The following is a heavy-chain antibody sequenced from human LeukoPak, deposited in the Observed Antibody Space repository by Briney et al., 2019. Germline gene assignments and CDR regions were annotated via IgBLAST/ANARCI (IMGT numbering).Heavy chain of an antibody. CDR3: ATSRFSGGLGRFDP. CDR1: GGSISSYY. CDR2: MHTSGIT. J-gene: IGHJ5*02. Sequence: SETLSLTCTVSGGSISSYYWSWIRQPAGKGLEWIGRMHTSGITNYNPSLKSRVTMSGDTSKNQISLKLRSVTAADTAVYYCATSRFSGGLGRFDPWGQGTPVTVSS. V-gene: IGHV4-4*07. D-gene: IGHD3-10*01.